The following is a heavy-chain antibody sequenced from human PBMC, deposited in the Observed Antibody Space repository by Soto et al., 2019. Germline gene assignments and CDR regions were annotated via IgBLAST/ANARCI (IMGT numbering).Heavy chain of an antibody. CDR1: GYTFTSYG. CDR2: ISAYNGNT. V-gene: IGHV1-18*01. D-gene: IGHD5-12*01. CDR3: ARDRYSDYDEGLNYYYYGMDV. J-gene: IGHJ6*02. Sequence: QVQLVQSGAEVKKPGASVKVSCKASGYTFTSYGISWVRQAPGQGLEWMGWISAYNGNTNYAQKLQGRVTMTTDTSTSTAYMELRSLRSDDTAVYYCARDRYSDYDEGLNYYYYGMDVWGQGTTVTVSS.